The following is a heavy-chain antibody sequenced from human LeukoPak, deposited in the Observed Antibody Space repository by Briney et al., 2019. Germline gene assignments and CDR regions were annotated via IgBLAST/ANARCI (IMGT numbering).Heavy chain of an antibody. CDR2: ISYDGSNK. CDR1: GFTFSSYW. V-gene: IGHV3-30*18. J-gene: IGHJ1*01. D-gene: IGHD3-22*01. CDR3: AKYGRSYDSSGKTRYFQH. Sequence: PGGSLRLSCAASGFTFSSYWMHWVRQAPGKGLEWVAVISYDGSNKYYADSVKGRFTISRDNSKNTLYLQMNSLRAEDTAVYYCAKYGRSYDSSGKTRYFQHWGQGTLVTVSS.